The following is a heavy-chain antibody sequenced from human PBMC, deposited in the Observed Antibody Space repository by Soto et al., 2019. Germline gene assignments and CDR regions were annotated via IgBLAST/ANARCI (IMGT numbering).Heavy chain of an antibody. CDR2: IGTAGDT. CDR3: ARDRTSPYDSHYYYYGMDV. CDR1: GFTFSSYD. J-gene: IGHJ6*02. V-gene: IGHV3-13*01. D-gene: IGHD3-3*01. Sequence: GGSLRLSCAASGFTFSSYDMHWVRQATGKGLEWVSAIGTAGDTYYPGSVKGRFTISRENAKNSLYLQMNSLRAEDTAVYYCARDRTSPYDSHYYYYGMDVWGQGTTVTVSS.